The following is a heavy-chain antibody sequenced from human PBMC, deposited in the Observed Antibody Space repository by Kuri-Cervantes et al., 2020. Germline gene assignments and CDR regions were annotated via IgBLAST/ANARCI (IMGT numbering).Heavy chain of an antibody. D-gene: IGHD5-12*01. CDR1: GFTFSSYN. CDR3: ARGRYSGYQIDY. CDR2: ISASSKYI. Sequence: GGSLRLSCAASGFTFSSYNMNWVRQAPGKGLEWVSYISASSKYIHYADSVKGRFTMSRDNAKNSLYLQMNSLRAEDTAVYYCARGRYSGYQIDYWGQGTLVTVSS. V-gene: IGHV3-21*06. J-gene: IGHJ4*02.